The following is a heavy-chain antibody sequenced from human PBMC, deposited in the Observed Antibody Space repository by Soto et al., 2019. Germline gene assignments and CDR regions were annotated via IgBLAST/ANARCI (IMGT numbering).Heavy chain of an antibody. CDR2: INHSGST. CDR1: GGSFSGYY. CDR3: ARAMRILPGYYPPRNYYHYGMGV. J-gene: IGHJ6*02. D-gene: IGHD3-9*01. V-gene: IGHV4-34*01. Sequence: SETLSLTCAVYGGSFSGYYWSWIRQPPGAGLEWIGEINHSGSTNYNPSLKSRVTISVDTSKNQFSLKLSSVTAADTAVYYCARAMRILPGYYPPRNYYHYGMGVWGQGTTVTVSS.